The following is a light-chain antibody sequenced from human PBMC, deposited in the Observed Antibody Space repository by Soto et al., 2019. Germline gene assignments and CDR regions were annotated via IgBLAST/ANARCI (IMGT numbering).Light chain of an antibody. CDR2: AAS. Sequence: DIQMTQSPSSLSASVGDRVTITCRASQSISSYLNWYQQKPGKAPKLLIYAASSLQSGVPSRFSGSGSGTDFTLTISSLQPEDFATYHCQQSYSPGITFGQGTRLEIK. CDR3: QQSYSPGIT. CDR1: QSISSY. J-gene: IGKJ5*01. V-gene: IGKV1-39*01.